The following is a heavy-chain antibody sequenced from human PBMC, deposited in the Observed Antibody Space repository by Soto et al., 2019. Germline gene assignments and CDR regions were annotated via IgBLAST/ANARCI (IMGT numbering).Heavy chain of an antibody. J-gene: IGHJ4*02. V-gene: IGHV1-2*02. CDR3: ARLCLVSTTENY. Sequence: QVQLVQSGAEVKKPRASVKVSCKASGYTFTDYYLPWVRQAPGQGLESMGWINPNTGETNYAQKLQGGVTMARDTSISTAHMELRRLTSDDTAMYPCARLCLVSTTENYWGQGTLVTVSS. CDR1: GYTFTDYY. D-gene: IGHD2-2*01. CDR2: INPNTGET.